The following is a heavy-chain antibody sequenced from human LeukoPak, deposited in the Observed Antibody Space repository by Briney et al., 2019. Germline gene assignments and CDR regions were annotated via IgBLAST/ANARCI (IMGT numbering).Heavy chain of an antibody. Sequence: GGSLRLSCAASGFTLSSYWMSWVRQAPGKGLEWVANIKQDGSEINYVDSVKGRFAISRDNAKNSMLLQMNSLRAEDTAVYYCARADYGGNLFFDYWGQGALVTVSS. CDR1: GFTLSSYW. V-gene: IGHV3-7*04. CDR2: IKQDGSEI. J-gene: IGHJ4*02. D-gene: IGHD4-23*01. CDR3: ARADYGGNLFFDY.